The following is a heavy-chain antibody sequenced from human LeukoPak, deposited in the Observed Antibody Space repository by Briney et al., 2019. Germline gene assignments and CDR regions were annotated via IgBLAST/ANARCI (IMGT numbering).Heavy chain of an antibody. CDR2: ISYDGSNK. V-gene: IGHV3-30*18. Sequence: PGGSLRLSCAASGFTFGSYGMHWVRQAPGKGLEWVAVISYDGSNKYYADSVKGRFTISRDNSKNTLYLQMNSLRAEDTAVYYCAKDTRWRGYSSDAFDIWGQGTMVTVSS. D-gene: IGHD6-13*01. J-gene: IGHJ3*02. CDR1: GFTFGSYG. CDR3: AKDTRWRGYSSDAFDI.